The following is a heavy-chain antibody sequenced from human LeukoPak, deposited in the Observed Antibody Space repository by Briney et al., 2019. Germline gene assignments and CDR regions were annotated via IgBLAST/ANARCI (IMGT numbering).Heavy chain of an antibody. CDR1: GYNITNYG. V-gene: IGHV1-18*01. D-gene: IGHD3-10*01. J-gene: IGHJ5*02. Sequence: GASVKVSCKASGYNITNYGIIWVRLAPRHGLEWMGWINPYNGDTDYAQKFQGRVTMTTDTSTSTAYMEVRSLRSDDTAVYYCAREHFRVRGPETWFDPWGQGTFVTVSS. CDR2: INPYNGDT. CDR3: AREHFRVRGPETWFDP.